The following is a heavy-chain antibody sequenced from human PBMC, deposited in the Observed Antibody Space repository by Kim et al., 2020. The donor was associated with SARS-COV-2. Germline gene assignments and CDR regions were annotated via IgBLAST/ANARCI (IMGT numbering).Heavy chain of an antibody. CDR1: GGSIRDSSYY. Sequence: SETLSLTCNVSGGSIRDSSYYWGWIRQPPGKALEWIGSVYYTGSAYYNPSLKSRLTISIEKSKNQFSLKLTSVTAADTAVYYCVKEEYSTSSDWGQGIMGAVSP. D-gene: IGHD6-6*01. CDR3: VKEEYSTSSD. CDR2: VYYTGSA. V-gene: IGHV4-39*02. J-gene: IGHJ4*02.